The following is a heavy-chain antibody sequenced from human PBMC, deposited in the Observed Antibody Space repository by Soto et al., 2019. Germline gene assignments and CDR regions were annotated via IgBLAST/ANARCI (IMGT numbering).Heavy chain of an antibody. D-gene: IGHD3-22*01. CDR3: ARPYYYDSSGYYLWFDP. V-gene: IGHV1-3*01. Sequence: GASVKVSCKASGYTFTSYAMHWVRQAPGQRLEWMGWINAGNGNTKYSQKFQGRVTITRDTSASTAYMELSSLRSEDTAVYYCARPYYYDSSGYYLWFDPWGQGTLVTVPQ. CDR1: GYTFTSYA. CDR2: INAGNGNT. J-gene: IGHJ5*02.